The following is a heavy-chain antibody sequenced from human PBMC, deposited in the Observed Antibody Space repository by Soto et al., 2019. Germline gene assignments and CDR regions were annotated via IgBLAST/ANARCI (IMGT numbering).Heavy chain of an antibody. J-gene: IGHJ4*02. CDR3: ARGGVGAPSFDY. Sequence: EVQLLESGGGLVQPGGSLRLSCAASGFTFSSYAMSWVRQAPGKGLEWVSAISGSSSYIYYADSVKGRFTISRDNAKNSLYLQMNSLRAEDTAVYYCARGGVGAPSFDYWGQGTLVTVSS. V-gene: IGHV3-21*01. CDR2: ISGSSSYI. CDR1: GFTFSSYA. D-gene: IGHD1-26*01.